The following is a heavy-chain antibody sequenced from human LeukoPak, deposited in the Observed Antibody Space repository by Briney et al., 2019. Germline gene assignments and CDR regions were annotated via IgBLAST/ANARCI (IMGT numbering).Heavy chain of an antibody. CDR2: INPNSGGT. CDR3: ASAGGATMIVVVTRPLYFDY. V-gene: IGHV1-2*02. D-gene: IGHD3-22*01. CDR1: GYTFTGYY. Sequence: GASVKVSCKASGYTFTGYYMHWVRQAPGQGLEWMGWINPNSGGTNYAQKFQGRVTMTRDTSISTAYMELSRLRSDDAAVYYCASAGGATMIVVVTRPLYFDYWGQGTLVTVSS. J-gene: IGHJ4*02.